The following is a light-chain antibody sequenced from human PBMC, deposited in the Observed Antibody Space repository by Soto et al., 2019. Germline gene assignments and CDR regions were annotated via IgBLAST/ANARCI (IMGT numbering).Light chain of an antibody. V-gene: IGKV3-11*01. CDR3: QHRSDWPLT. J-gene: IGKJ4*01. CDR1: QSIRNW. Sequence: DIELTQSPATLSLSAGERVTLTCRASQSIRNWLAWYQDKPGKAPKLLIYDASSWATGIPARFSGSGSGTEFTLTISGLEPEDFAVYYCQHRSDWPLTFGGGTKVDIK. CDR2: DAS.